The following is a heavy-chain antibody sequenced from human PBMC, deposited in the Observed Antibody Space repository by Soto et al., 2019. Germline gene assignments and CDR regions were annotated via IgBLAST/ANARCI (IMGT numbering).Heavy chain of an antibody. Sequence: PGGSLRLSCAASGFTFSSYAMSWVRQAPGKGLEWVSAISGSGGNTYYADSVKGRFTISRDNSKNTLYLQMNSLRAEDTAVYYCANCGSSSSYYYYGMDVWRQRTTVSVPS. CDR3: ANCGSSSSYYYYGMDV. CDR1: GFTFSSYA. J-gene: IGHJ6*02. V-gene: IGHV3-23*01. D-gene: IGHD6-6*01. CDR2: ISGSGGNT.